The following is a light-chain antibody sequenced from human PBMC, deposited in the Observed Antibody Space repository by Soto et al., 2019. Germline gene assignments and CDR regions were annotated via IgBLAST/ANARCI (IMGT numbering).Light chain of an antibody. Sequence: EIVLTQSPGTLSLSPGERATLSCRASQSVSSSYLAWYQQKPGQAPSLLIYGASRRATGIPDRFSGSVSGTDFTLTISRLEPEDFAVYYCQQYDSSPITFGQGTRLEI. V-gene: IGKV3-20*01. CDR3: QQYDSSPIT. J-gene: IGKJ5*01. CDR2: GAS. CDR1: QSVSSSY.